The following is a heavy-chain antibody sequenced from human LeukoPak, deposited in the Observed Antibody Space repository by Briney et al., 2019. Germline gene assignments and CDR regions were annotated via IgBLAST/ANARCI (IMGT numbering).Heavy chain of an antibody. CDR3: ARPLAPVMLNAFDI. CDR2: INPSGGST. D-gene: IGHD2-8*01. J-gene: IGHJ3*02. V-gene: IGHV1-46*01. CDR1: GYNFINFY. Sequence: ASVKVSCKASGYNFINFYIHWVRQAPGQGLEWMGVINPSGGSTDYSQKFQGRVTMTSDTSTSTVYMELSSLRTEDTAVYYCARPLAPVMLNAFDIWGQGTMVTVPS.